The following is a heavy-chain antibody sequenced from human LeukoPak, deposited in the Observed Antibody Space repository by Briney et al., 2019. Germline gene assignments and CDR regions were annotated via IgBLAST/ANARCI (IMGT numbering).Heavy chain of an antibody. Sequence: PSETLSLTCDVYGDSFSGYYWTWIRQTPEKGVEWIGEIIHNGSRSVNPSLESRVTISVDTSKNQFSLKLTSVTAADTSVYYCVRGFCRGDSCYSAEYFQHWGQGTLVTVSS. V-gene: IGHV4-34*01. D-gene: IGHD2-15*01. J-gene: IGHJ1*01. CDR1: GDSFSGYY. CDR2: IIHNGSR. CDR3: VRGFCRGDSCYSAEYFQH.